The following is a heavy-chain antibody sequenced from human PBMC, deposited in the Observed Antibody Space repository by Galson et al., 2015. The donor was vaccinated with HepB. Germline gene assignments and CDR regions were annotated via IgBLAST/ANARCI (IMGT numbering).Heavy chain of an antibody. D-gene: IGHD4-23*01. CDR2: INDSGST. J-gene: IGHJ5*01. V-gene: IGHV4-34*01. CDR3: ARRYGGMDS. CDR1: GGSFSGYY. Sequence: LSLTCAAYGGSFSGYYWSWIRQSPGKGLEWIGEINDSGSTNYNPSLKSRLTISVDTSNKYFSLKLRSMTAADTAVYYCARRYGGMDSWGQGTLVSVSS.